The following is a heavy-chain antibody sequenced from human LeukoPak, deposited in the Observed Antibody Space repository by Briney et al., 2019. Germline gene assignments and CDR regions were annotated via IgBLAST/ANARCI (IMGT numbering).Heavy chain of an antibody. CDR3: ALGGDNWFDP. Sequence: GGSLRLSCAASGFTFSSYSMNWVRQAPGKGLEWVSYISSSSTIYYADSVKGRFTISRDNAKNSLYLQMNSLRAEDTAVYYCALGGDNWFDPWGQGTLVTVSS. V-gene: IGHV3-48*01. CDR2: ISSSSTI. J-gene: IGHJ5*02. CDR1: GFTFSSYS. D-gene: IGHD3-16*01.